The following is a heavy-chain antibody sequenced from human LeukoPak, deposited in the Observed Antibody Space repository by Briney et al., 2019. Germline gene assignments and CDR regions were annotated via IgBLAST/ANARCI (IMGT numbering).Heavy chain of an antibody. CDR1: GYTFANFG. D-gene: IGHD2-2*02. CDR2: ISVYNGNT. Sequence: GASVKVSCKASGYTFANFGITWVRQAPGQGLEWGGWISVYNGNTNYAQNLQGRVTLTTDTSTSTAYMELRSLRSDDTALYYCARTCSSSSCYMVHWGQGTLVTVSS. V-gene: IGHV1-18*01. J-gene: IGHJ4*02. CDR3: ARTCSSSSCYMVH.